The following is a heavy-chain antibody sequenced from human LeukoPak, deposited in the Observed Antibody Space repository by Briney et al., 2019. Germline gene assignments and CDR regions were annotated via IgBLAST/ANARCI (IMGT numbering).Heavy chain of an antibody. J-gene: IGHJ4*02. CDR1: AYSISSGYY. CDR3: ARHLFRHYVVKYYFDY. Sequence: PSETLSLTCIVSAYSISSGYYWGWIRQPPGKGLEWIGSIYHSESTYYNPSLKSRVTISIDTSKNQFSLKLSSVTAADTAVYYCARHLFRHYVVKYYFDYWGQGTLVTVSS. V-gene: IGHV4-38-2*02. CDR2: IYHSEST. D-gene: IGHD3-16*01.